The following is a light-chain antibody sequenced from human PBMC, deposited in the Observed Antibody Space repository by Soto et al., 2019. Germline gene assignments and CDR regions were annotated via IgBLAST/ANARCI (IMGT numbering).Light chain of an antibody. J-gene: IGLJ1*01. CDR1: SSDVGGCNF. CDR3: VSYTSITIYV. Sequence: QSVLTQPASVSDSPGQSITISCTGTSSDVGGCNFVPWYQQHPGKPPKLIIYDVANRPSGVSNRFSGSKSGSTASLIISRLQTEDEADYYCVSYTSITIYVFGTGTKVTVL. V-gene: IGLV2-14*03. CDR2: DVA.